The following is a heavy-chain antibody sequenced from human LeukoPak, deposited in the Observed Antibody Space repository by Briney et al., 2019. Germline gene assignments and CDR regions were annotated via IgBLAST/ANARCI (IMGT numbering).Heavy chain of an antibody. Sequence: PGGSLRLSCTASGFTFSNYWMGWVRQAPGKGLEWVSSISSSSSYIYYADSVKGRFTISRDNAKNSLYLQMNSLRAEDTAVYYCAIDEAYCGGDCSNDAFDIWGQGTMVTVSS. J-gene: IGHJ3*02. CDR1: GFTFSNYW. CDR3: AIDEAYCGGDCSNDAFDI. V-gene: IGHV3-21*01. D-gene: IGHD2-21*02. CDR2: ISSSSSYI.